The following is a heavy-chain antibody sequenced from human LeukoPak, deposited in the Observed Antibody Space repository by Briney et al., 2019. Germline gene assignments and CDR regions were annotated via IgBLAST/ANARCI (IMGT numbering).Heavy chain of an antibody. CDR2: IYTSGST. Sequence: SETLSLTCTVSGGSISSYYWSWIRQPAGKGLEWIGRIYTSGSTNYNPSLKSRVTMSVDTSMNQFSLKLSSVTAADTAVYYCARGGFYNYYDSSSYPNWFDPWGQGTLVTVSS. CDR3: ARGGFYNYYDSSSYPNWFDP. D-gene: IGHD3-22*01. J-gene: IGHJ5*02. CDR1: GGSISSYY. V-gene: IGHV4-4*07.